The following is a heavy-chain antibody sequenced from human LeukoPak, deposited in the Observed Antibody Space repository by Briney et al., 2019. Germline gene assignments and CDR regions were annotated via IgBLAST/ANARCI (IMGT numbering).Heavy chain of an antibody. CDR3: ARECGGDCYSTLYDY. J-gene: IGHJ4*02. D-gene: IGHD2-21*02. CDR1: GYTFTSYG. V-gene: IGHV1-18*01. CDR2: ISAHNGNT. Sequence: ASVKVSCKASGYTFTSYGNSWVRQAPGQGLEWMGWISAHNGNTNYAQKLQGRVTMTTDTSASTAYMELRSLRSDDTAVYYCARECGGDCYSTLYDYWGQGTLVTVSS.